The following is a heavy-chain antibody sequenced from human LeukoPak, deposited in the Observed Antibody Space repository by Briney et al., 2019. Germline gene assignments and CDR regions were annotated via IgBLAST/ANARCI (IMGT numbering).Heavy chain of an antibody. CDR2: VGIDEKTK. V-gene: IGHV3-30*01. CDR3: AREGYSSSTNWFDP. D-gene: IGHD6-6*01. CDR1: GFTFTGHS. Sequence: TGQSLRLSCVASGFTFTGHSMHWVRQAPGKGLQWVAVVGIDEKTKFYADSLKGRFTISRDNSKNTVYLQMNSLRDEDTAVYYCAREGYSSSTNWFDPWGQGTLVTVSS. J-gene: IGHJ5*02.